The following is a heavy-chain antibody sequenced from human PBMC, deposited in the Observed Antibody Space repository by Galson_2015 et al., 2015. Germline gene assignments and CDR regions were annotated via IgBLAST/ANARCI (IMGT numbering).Heavy chain of an antibody. Sequence: SLRLSCAASGFTFSDYYMSWIRQAPGKGLEWVSYISSSGSTIYYADSVKGRFTISRDNAKNSLYLQMNSLRAEDTAVYYCARDLYDYVWGSGSSGWFDPWGQGTLVTVSS. J-gene: IGHJ5*02. CDR1: GFTFSDYY. V-gene: IGHV3-11*01. CDR2: ISSSGSTI. CDR3: ARDLYDYVWGSGSSGWFDP. D-gene: IGHD3-16*01.